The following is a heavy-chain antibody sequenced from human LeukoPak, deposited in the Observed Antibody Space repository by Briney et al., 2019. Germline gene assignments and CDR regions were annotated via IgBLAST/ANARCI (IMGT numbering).Heavy chain of an antibody. D-gene: IGHD6-6*01. CDR1: GYTFTSYA. J-gene: IGHJ5*02. Sequence: PGASVKVSCKASGYTFTSYAMHWVRQAPGQRLEWMGWINAGNGNTKYSQKFQGRVTITRDTSASTAYMELSSLRSEDTAVYYCARGRIAARPDWFDPWGQGTLVTVSP. CDR3: ARGRIAARPDWFDP. CDR2: INAGNGNT. V-gene: IGHV1-3*01.